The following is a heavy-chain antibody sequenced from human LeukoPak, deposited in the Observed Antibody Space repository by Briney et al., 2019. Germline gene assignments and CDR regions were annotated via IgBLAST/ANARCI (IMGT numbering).Heavy chain of an antibody. D-gene: IGHD5-18*01. CDR2: SVPTFGIA. CDR1: GYTFTSYA. CDR3: ARWRDTDPIYGMDV. Sequence: SVKVSCKASGYTFTSYAISWVRQAPGQGLEWMVWSVPTFGIANYAQKFQGRVTITAEKSTSTAYMELSSIRSEATAVYHCARWRDTDPIYGMDVAGEGTTVTVSS. J-gene: IGHJ6*04. V-gene: IGHV1-69*10.